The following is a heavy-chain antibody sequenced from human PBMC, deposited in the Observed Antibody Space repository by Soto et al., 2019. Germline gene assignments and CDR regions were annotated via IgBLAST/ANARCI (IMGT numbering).Heavy chain of an antibody. D-gene: IGHD2-2*01. Sequence: EVQLLESGGGLVQPGGSLRLSCAASGFTFSSYAMSWVRQAPGKGLEWVSAISGSGGSTYYADSVKGRFTISRDNSKNTLYLQINSLRGEDTAVYYCAKDGRDIVVVPAAPGNYYGMDVWGQGTTVTVSS. J-gene: IGHJ6*02. CDR2: ISGSGGST. CDR3: AKDGRDIVVVPAAPGNYYGMDV. V-gene: IGHV3-23*01. CDR1: GFTFSSYA.